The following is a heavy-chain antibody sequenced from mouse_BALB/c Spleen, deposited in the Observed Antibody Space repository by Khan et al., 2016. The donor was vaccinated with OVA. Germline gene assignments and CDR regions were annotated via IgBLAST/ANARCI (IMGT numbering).Heavy chain of an antibody. CDR2: VSTGGSYT. CDR3: TRLAYYYDSEGFAY. V-gene: IGHV5-6*01. J-gene: IGHJ3*01. D-gene: IGHD1-1*01. Sequence: EVELVESGGDLVKPGGSLKLSCAASGFTFSTYGMSWVRQTPDRRLEWVATVSTGGSYTYYPDSVKGRFTISRDNAKNPLYLQMNSLKSEDTAMLYCTRLAYYYDSEGFAYWGQGTLVTVSA. CDR1: GFTFSTYG.